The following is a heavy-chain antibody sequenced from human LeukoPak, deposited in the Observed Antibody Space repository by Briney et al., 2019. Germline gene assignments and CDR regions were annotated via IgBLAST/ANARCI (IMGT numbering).Heavy chain of an antibody. CDR2: IYYSGST. CDR3: ARGNYYDSSGYYHVAFDY. Sequence: PSETLSLTCTVSGGSISSYYWSWLRQPPGKGLEWIGYIYYSGSTNYNPSLKSRVTISVDTSKNQFSLKLSSVTAADTAVYYCARGNYYDSSGYYHVAFDYWGQGTLVTVSS. J-gene: IGHJ4*02. D-gene: IGHD3-22*01. CDR1: GGSISSYY. V-gene: IGHV4-59*01.